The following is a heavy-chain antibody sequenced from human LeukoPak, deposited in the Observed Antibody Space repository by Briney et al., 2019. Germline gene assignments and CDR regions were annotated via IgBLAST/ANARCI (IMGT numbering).Heavy chain of an antibody. CDR3: ARDLDYDILTGYRPAADYMDV. CDR2: ISSSSSYI. Sequence: GGSLRLSCAASGFTFSSYSMNWVRQAPGKGLEWVSSISSSSSYIYYADSVKGRFTISRDNAKNSLYLQMNSLRAEDTAVYYCARDLDYDILTGYRPAADYMDVWGKGTTVTASS. V-gene: IGHV3-21*01. J-gene: IGHJ6*03. D-gene: IGHD3-9*01. CDR1: GFTFSSYS.